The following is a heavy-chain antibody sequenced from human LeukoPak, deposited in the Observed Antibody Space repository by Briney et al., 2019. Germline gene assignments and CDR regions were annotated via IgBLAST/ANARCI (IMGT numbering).Heavy chain of an antibody. CDR2: INHSGST. CDR1: GGSFSGYY. Sequence: TSETLSLTCAVYGGSFSGYYWSWIRQPPGRGLEWIGEINHSGSTNYNPSLKSRVTISVDTSKNQFSLKLSSVTAADTAVYYCATHEITYYYGSGSYYDPWGQGTMVTVSS. CDR3: ATHEITYYYGSGSYYDP. V-gene: IGHV4-34*01. D-gene: IGHD3-10*01. J-gene: IGHJ3*01.